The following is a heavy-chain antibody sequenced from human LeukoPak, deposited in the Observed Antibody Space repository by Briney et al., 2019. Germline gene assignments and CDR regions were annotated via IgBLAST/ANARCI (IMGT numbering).Heavy chain of an antibody. V-gene: IGHV4-4*07. CDR1: GGPIRINY. CDR2: IYVTDLI. CDR3: ARGFGSGTSPFDN. Sequence: SETLSLTCTVSGGPIRINYWSWIRQTGGKGLEWIGRIYVTDLINYNPSLKSRVPISVDMSKNQLSLNLTSVTAADTAIYYCARGFGSGTSPFDNWGRGTLVTVSS. J-gene: IGHJ4*02. D-gene: IGHD3-10*01.